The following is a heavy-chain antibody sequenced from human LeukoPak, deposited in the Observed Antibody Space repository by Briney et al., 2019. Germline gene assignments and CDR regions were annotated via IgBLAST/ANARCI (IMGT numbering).Heavy chain of an antibody. CDR2: ISAYNGNT. CDR3: ARNLAYCGGDCYPAFDY. V-gene: IGHV1-18*01. J-gene: IGHJ4*02. D-gene: IGHD2-21*02. Sequence: ASVKVSCKASGYTFTSYGISWVRQAPGQGLEWIGWISAYNGNTNYAQKLQGRVTMTTDTSTSTAYMELRSLRSDDTAVYYCARNLAYCGGDCYPAFDYWGQGTLVTVSS. CDR1: GYTFTSYG.